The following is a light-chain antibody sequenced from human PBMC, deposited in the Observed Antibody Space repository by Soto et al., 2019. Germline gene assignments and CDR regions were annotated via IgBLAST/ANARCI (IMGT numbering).Light chain of an antibody. CDR3: AAWDDSLSGWL. J-gene: IGLJ3*02. V-gene: IGLV1-47*01. CDR2: RSN. CDR1: SSNIGSNY. Sequence: QSLLTQAPSASGTPGQRVTISCSGSSSNIGSNYVYWYQQLPGTAPKLLMYRSNQRPSGVPDRFSGSKSGTSASLAISGLRSEDEADYYCAAWDDSLSGWLFGGGTKVTVL.